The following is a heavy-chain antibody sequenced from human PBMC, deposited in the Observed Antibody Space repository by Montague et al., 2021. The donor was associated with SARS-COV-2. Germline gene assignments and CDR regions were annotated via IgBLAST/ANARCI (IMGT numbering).Heavy chain of an antibody. D-gene: IGHD3-10*01. CDR2: INYSGST. J-gene: IGHJ5*02. CDR1: GGSFSSSSYY. Sequence: SETLSLTCTVSGGSFSSSSYYWGWIRQPPGKGLEWIGSINYSGSTYYNLSLKSRVTISVDTSKNPLSLKLGSVTAAATAVYYCARPLNLYCHGSGCYSSWFDPWGQGTLVTVSS. CDR3: ARPLNLYCHGSGCYSSWFDP. V-gene: IGHV4-39*01.